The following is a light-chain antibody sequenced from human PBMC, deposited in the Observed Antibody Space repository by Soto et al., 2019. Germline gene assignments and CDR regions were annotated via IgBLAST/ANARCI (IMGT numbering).Light chain of an antibody. J-gene: IGLJ2*01. V-gene: IGLV2-23*02. CDR1: SSAVGSYNL. CDR3: CSYAGSSSFVL. CDR2: DVN. Sequence: QSALTQPASVSGSPGQSITISCTGTSSAVGSYNLVSWYQHHPGKAPKLMIYDVNKRPSGVSNRFSGSKSGNTASLTISGLHAEDEADYYCCSYAGSSSFVLFGGGTKLTVL.